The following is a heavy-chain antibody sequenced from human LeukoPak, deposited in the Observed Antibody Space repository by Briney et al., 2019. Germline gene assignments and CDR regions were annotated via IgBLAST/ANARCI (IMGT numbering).Heavy chain of an antibody. CDR1: GFTFSNYE. Sequence: GGSLRLSCAASGFTFSNYEMNWVRQAPGKGLEWVSYISGTGNTIYYADSVKGRFTVSRDNAKNSLYLQMNSLRAEDTAIYYCAKALRHFGETFDYWDQGTVVTVSS. D-gene: IGHD3-3*02. CDR3: AKALRHFGETFDY. V-gene: IGHV3-48*03. CDR2: ISGTGNTI. J-gene: IGHJ4*01.